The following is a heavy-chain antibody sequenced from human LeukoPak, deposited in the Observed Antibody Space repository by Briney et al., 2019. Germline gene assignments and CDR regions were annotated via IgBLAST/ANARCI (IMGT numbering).Heavy chain of an antibody. Sequence: GASVKVSCKASGYTFISYQMHWVRQAPGQGLEWMGIINPTGGSTSHVQKFQGRVTMTRDTSTSTVYMELSSLRSEDTAVYYCARKGSSSCFDYWGQGTLVTVSS. V-gene: IGHV1-46*01. D-gene: IGHD6-6*01. CDR2: INPTGGST. CDR3: ARKGSSSCFDY. CDR1: GYTFISYQ. J-gene: IGHJ4*02.